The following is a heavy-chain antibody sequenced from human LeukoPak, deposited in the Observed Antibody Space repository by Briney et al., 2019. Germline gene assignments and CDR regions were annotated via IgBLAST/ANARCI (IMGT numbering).Heavy chain of an antibody. D-gene: IGHD2-15*01. Sequence: ASVKVSCKASGYTFTSYGISWVRQALGQGLEWMGWISAYNGNTNYTQKLQGRVTMTTDTSTSTAYMELRSLRSDDTAVYYCARDGQDIVVVVAAPRRFDPWGQGTLVTVSS. V-gene: IGHV1-18*01. CDR1: GYTFTSYG. J-gene: IGHJ5*02. CDR2: ISAYNGNT. CDR3: ARDGQDIVVVVAAPRRFDP.